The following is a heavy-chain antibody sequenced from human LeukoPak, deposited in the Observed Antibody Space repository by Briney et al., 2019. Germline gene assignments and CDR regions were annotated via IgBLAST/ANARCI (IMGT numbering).Heavy chain of an antibody. Sequence: GGSLRLSCAASGFTFSSYGMHWVRQAPGKGLEWVAVISYDGSNKYYADSVKGRFTISRDNSKNTLYLQMNSLRAEDTAVYYSANDAFVVVTAPDFDYWGQGTLVTVCS. J-gene: IGHJ4*02. CDR1: GFTFSSYG. D-gene: IGHD2-21*02. V-gene: IGHV3-30*18. CDR2: ISYDGSNK. CDR3: ANDAFVVVTAPDFDY.